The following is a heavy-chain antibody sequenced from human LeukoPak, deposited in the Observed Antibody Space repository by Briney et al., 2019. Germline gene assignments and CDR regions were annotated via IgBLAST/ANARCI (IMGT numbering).Heavy chain of an antibody. J-gene: IGHJ4*02. CDR3: AYYDSSGYYYGRLRY. V-gene: IGHV3-74*01. CDR1: GFTFSSYW. Sequence: QAGGSLRLSCEVSGFTFSSYWMHWVRQAPGKGLVWVSRINSEGSSTSYADSVKGRFTISRDNAKNTLYLQMNSLRAEDTAVYFCAYYDSSGYYYGRLRYWGQGTPVTVSS. CDR2: INSEGSST. D-gene: IGHD3-22*01.